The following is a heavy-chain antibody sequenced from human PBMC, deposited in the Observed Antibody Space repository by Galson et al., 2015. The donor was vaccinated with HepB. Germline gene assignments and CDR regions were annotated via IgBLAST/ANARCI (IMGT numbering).Heavy chain of an antibody. J-gene: IGHJ4*02. CDR1: GGSISSYY. CDR2: IYYSGST. Sequence: LSLTCTVSGGSISSYYWSWIRQPPGKGLEWIGYIYYSGSTNYNPSLKSRVTISVDTSKNQFSLKLSSVTAADTAVYYCARGGESTTRYFDWLLTFDYWGQGTLVTVSS. CDR3: ARGGESTTRYFDWLLTFDY. V-gene: IGHV4-59*01. D-gene: IGHD3-9*01.